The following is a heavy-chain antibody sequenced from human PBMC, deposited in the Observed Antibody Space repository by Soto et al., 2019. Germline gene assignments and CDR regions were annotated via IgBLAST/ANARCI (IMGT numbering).Heavy chain of an antibody. Sequence: GGSLRLSCAASGFTFSSYWMSWVRQAPGKGLEWVANIKQDGSEKYYVDSVKGRFTISRDNAKNSLYLQMNSLRAEDTAVYYCARAGVLRYFDWLLSNNYYYYYMDVWGKGTTVTVSS. CDR3: ARAGVLRYFDWLLSNNYYYYYMDV. V-gene: IGHV3-7*01. CDR2: IKQDGSEK. J-gene: IGHJ6*03. CDR1: GFTFSSYW. D-gene: IGHD3-9*01.